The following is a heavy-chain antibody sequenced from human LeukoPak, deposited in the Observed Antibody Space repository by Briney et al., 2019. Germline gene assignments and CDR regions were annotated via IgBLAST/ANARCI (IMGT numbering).Heavy chain of an antibody. V-gene: IGHV1-69*04. CDR2: IIPLFRIA. J-gene: IGHJ6*02. CDR3: ARDLTRDGYNHDIRYGMDV. D-gene: IGHD5-24*01. Sequence: ASVKVSCKASGGTFSSYAISWVRQAPGQGLEWMGRIIPLFRIANYAQKFQGRVTITADKSTSTAYMELSSLRSEDTAVYYCARDLTRDGYNHDIRYGMDVWGQGTTVTVSS. CDR1: GGTFSSYA.